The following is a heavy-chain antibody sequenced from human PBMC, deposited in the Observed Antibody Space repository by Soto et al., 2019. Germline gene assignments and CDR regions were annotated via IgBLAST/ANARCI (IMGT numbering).Heavy chain of an antibody. D-gene: IGHD6-13*01. CDR2: ISGSGGST. CDR3: AKDSGSWYWYFDL. CDR1: GFTFSSYA. Sequence: EVQLLESGGGLVQPGGSLRLSCAASGFTFSSYAMSWVRQAPGKGLEWVSAISGSGGSTYYADSVKGRFTISRDNSKNTRYLQMNSLRAEDTAVYYCAKDSGSWYWYFDLWGRGTLVTVSS. J-gene: IGHJ2*01. V-gene: IGHV3-23*01.